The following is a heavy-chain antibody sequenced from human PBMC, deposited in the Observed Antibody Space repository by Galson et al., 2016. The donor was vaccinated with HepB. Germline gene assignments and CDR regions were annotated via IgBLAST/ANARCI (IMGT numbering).Heavy chain of an antibody. D-gene: IGHD3-10*01. CDR1: GYTFNRYN. CDR3: SRERGGRSFFDY. J-gene: IGHJ4*02. V-gene: IGHV1-18*01. CDR2: ISVYNGNT. Sequence: SVKVSCKASGYTFNRYNISWVRQAPGHGLEWMGWISVYNGNTNYEQNFQGRVTMTTDTSTSPAYMELRSLRSDDTAVYYCSRERGGRSFFDYWGQGTLVTVSS.